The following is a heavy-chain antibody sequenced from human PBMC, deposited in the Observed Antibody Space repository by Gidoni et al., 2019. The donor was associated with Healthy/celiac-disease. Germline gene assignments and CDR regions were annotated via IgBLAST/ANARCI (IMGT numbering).Heavy chain of an antibody. J-gene: IGHJ6*02. CDR2: ISSSSSYI. CDR3: ARDGVLPRYYYYGMDV. V-gene: IGHV3-21*01. D-gene: IGHD6-6*01. Sequence: EVQLVESGGGLVKPGGSLRLSCAASGFTFSSYSMNWVRQAPGKGLEWVSSISSSSSYIYYADAVKGRFTISRDNAKNSLYLQMNSLRAEDTAVYYCARDGVLPRYYYYGMDVWGQGTTVTVSS. CDR1: GFTFSSYS.